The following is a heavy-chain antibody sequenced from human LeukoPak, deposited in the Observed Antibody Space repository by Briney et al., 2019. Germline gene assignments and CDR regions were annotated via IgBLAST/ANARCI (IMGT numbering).Heavy chain of an antibody. CDR1: GYNLNTYH. CDR2: ISYDGSNK. CDR3: AKEGYCSSTSCSWDYFDY. D-gene: IGHD2-2*01. Sequence: SCKASGYNLNTYHMHWVRQAPGKGLEWVAVISYDGSNKYYADSVKGRFTISRDNSKNTLYLQMNSLRAEDTAVYYCAKEGYCSSTSCSWDYFDYWGQGTLVTVSS. J-gene: IGHJ4*02. V-gene: IGHV3-30*18.